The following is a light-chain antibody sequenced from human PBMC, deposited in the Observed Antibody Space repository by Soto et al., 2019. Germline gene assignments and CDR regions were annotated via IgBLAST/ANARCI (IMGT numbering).Light chain of an antibody. Sequence: QLVLTQPASVSGSPGQSITISCTGTSSDVGGYKYVSWYQQQPGKAPKLMIYEVSNRPSGVSNRFSGAKTGNTASLTISGLQAEDEADYYCSSYTSSSTWVFGGGTKLTVL. CDR2: EVS. V-gene: IGLV2-14*01. CDR1: SSDVGGYKY. J-gene: IGLJ3*02. CDR3: SSYTSSSTWV.